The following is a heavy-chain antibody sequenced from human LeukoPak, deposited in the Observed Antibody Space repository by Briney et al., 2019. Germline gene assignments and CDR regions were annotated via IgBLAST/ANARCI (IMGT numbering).Heavy chain of an antibody. Sequence: ASVKVSCKASGYTFTGYYMHWVRQAPGQGLEWMGWINPNSGGTNYAQKFQGRVTMTRDTSISTAYMELSRLRSDDTAVYYCARDTRELWFGESFSPSLDYWGQGTLVTVSS. CDR1: GYTFTGYY. J-gene: IGHJ4*02. CDR2: INPNSGGT. CDR3: ARDTRELWFGESFSPSLDY. V-gene: IGHV1-2*02. D-gene: IGHD3-10*01.